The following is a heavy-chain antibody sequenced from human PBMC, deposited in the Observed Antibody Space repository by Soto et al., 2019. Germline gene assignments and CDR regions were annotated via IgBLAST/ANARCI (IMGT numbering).Heavy chain of an antibody. Sequence: EVQLVESGGGLVQPGRSLRLYCAASGFTFDDYAMHWVRQAPGKGLEWVSGSSWNSGSIGYADSVKGRFTISRDNAKNSLYLQMNSLRAEDTALYYCAKDRGLVLSFYFDYWGQGTLVTVSS. CDR3: AKDRGLVLSFYFDY. CDR1: GFTFDDYA. D-gene: IGHD6-19*01. J-gene: IGHJ4*02. CDR2: SSWNSGSI. V-gene: IGHV3-9*01.